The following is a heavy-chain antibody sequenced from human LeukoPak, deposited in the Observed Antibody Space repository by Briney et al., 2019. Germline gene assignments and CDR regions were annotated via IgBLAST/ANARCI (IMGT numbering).Heavy chain of an antibody. CDR2: IYYSGST. V-gene: IGHV4-31*03. CDR1: GGSISSGGYY. Sequence: PSQTLSLTCTVSGGSISSGGYYWSWIRQHPGKGLEWIGYIYYSGSTYYNPSLKSRVTISVDTSKNQFSLKLSSVTAADTAVYYCGGFPGARYQGAFDIWGQGTMVTVSS. J-gene: IGHJ3*02. CDR3: GGFPGARYQGAFDI. D-gene: IGHD1-14*01.